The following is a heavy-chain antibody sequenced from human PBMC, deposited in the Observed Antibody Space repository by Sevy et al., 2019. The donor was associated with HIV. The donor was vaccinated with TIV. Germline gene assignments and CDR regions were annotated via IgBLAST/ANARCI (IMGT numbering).Heavy chain of an antibody. Sequence: GGSLRLSCAASGFIFSTYGIHWVRQAPGKGLEWVAVISYVGSEKYYADSVRGRFTISRDNSKYTLYLQMNSLRVEDTAIYYCAKMQGGSYNYYGMDVWGQGTTVTVSS. V-gene: IGHV3-30*18. CDR3: AKMQGGSYNYYGMDV. CDR2: ISYVGSEK. D-gene: IGHD1-26*01. J-gene: IGHJ6*02. CDR1: GFIFSTYG.